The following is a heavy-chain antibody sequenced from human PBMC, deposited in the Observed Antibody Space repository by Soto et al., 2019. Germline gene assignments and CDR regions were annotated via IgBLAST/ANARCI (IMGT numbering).Heavy chain of an antibody. CDR1: GGSISSGDYY. V-gene: IGHV4-30-4*01. CDR3: ARGEEWLVPNFDY. Sequence: SETLSLTCTVSGGSISSGDYYWSWIRQPPGKGLEWIGYIYYSGSTYYNPSLKSRVTISVDTSKNQFPLKLSSVTAADTAVYYCARGEEWLVPNFDYWGQGTLVTVSS. CDR2: IYYSGST. J-gene: IGHJ4*02. D-gene: IGHD6-19*01.